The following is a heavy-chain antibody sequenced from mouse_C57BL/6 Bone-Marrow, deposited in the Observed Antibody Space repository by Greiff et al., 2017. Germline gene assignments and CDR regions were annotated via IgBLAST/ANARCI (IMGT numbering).Heavy chain of an antibody. J-gene: IGHJ2*01. CDR3: AREVGRLDY. D-gene: IGHD4-1*01. Sequence: QVQLKESGAELARPGASVKLSCKASGYTFTSYGISWVKQRTGQGLEWIGEIYPRSGNTYYNEKFKGKATLTADKSSSPAYMELRSLTSEDSAVYFCAREVGRLDYWGQGTTLTVSS. V-gene: IGHV1-81*01. CDR2: IYPRSGNT. CDR1: GYTFTSYG.